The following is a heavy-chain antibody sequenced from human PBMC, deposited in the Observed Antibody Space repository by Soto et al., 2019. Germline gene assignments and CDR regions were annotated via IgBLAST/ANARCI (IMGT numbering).Heavy chain of an antibody. Sequence: PGGSLRLSCAASGFTFNNYAMNWVRQAPGKGLEWVSGITPSGGNTYYADSVKGRFTISRDNSKNALYLQMNSLRAEDTAIYYCAKDYDFWSGYSLPNDYWGQGTLVTVSS. CDR3: AKDYDFWSGYSLPNDY. CDR1: GFTFNNYA. V-gene: IGHV3-23*01. D-gene: IGHD3-3*01. J-gene: IGHJ4*02. CDR2: ITPSGGNT.